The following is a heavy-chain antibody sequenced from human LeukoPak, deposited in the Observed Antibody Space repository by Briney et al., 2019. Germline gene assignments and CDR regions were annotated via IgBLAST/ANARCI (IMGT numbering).Heavy chain of an antibody. CDR2: ISSSGSYT. D-gene: IGHD6-13*01. J-gene: IGHJ4*02. Sequence: PGGSLRLSCAASGFMFSDYYMTWIRQAPGKGLEFLAFISSSGSYTNSADSVKGRFTISRDNAKNSLYLQMNSLRDEDTAVYYCARVYGVLGSRDQQLMHRGQGTLVTVSS. CDR1: GFMFSDYY. CDR3: ARVYGVLGSRDQQLMH. V-gene: IGHV3-11*06.